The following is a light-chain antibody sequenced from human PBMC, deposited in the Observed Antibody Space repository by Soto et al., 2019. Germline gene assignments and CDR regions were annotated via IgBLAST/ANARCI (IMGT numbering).Light chain of an antibody. CDR1: QGITTW. CDR3: QQFYNFPRT. CDR2: SAS. J-gene: IGKJ1*01. V-gene: IGKV1-12*01. Sequence: DIQMTQSPSSVSASVGDRVTITCRASQGITTWLAWYQQKPGKAPKLLIYSASSLQTGVPSRFSGSGSGTDFTLTISNLQPEDFATYYCQQFYNFPRTFGQGTTVEIK.